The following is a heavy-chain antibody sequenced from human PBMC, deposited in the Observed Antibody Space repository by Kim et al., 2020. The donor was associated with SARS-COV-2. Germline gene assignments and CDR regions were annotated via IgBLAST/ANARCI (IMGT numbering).Heavy chain of an antibody. J-gene: IGHJ6*02. D-gene: IGHD4-4*01. CDR3: ARQYGSARYYAGLDA. Sequence: SVKSRITINPDTSKNQLSLQLNSMTPEDTAIYYCARQYGSARYYAGLDAWGQGTTVTVSS. V-gene: IGHV6-1*01.